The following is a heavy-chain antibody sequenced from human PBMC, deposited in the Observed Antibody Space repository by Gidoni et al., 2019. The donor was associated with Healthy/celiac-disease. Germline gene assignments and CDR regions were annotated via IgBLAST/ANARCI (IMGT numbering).Heavy chain of an antibody. CDR3: ARDPTVDYRASYYFDY. CDR2: IKQDGSEK. Sequence: EVQLVESGGGLVQPGGSLRLSCAASGFTFSSYWMSWVRQAPGKGLEWVANIKQDGSEKYYVDSVKGRFTISRDNAKNSLYLQMNSLRAEDTAVYYCARDPTVDYRASYYFDYWGQGTLVTVSS. CDR1: GFTFSSYW. J-gene: IGHJ4*02. V-gene: IGHV3-7*01. D-gene: IGHD4-4*01.